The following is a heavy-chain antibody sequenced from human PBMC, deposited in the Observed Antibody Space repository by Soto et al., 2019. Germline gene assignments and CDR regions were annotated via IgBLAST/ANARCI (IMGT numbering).Heavy chain of an antibody. CDR3: ARGFSAGKGSPPDY. D-gene: IGHD3-10*01. CDR2: LNGSGGST. V-gene: IGHV3-23*01. Sequence: EVRLLESGGGLVQPEGSLRLSCAASGFTFSNYAMTWVRQAPGKGLEWVSGLNGSGGSTSSADSVKGRFAISRDNSKNTLYLQMNSLRGGDTAVYYCARGFSAGKGSPPDYCGQGTLVTVSS. J-gene: IGHJ4*02. CDR1: GFTFSNYA.